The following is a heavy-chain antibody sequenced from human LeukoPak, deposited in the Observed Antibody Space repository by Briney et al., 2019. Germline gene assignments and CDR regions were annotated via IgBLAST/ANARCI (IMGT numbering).Heavy chain of an antibody. CDR2: IYTGGST. D-gene: IGHD3-16*01. V-gene: IGHV3-66*01. Sequence: GFXXXXNYMNWVRQAPGKGLEWVSVIYTGGSTYYADSVKGRFTISRDNSKNTLYLQMNSLRAEDTAVYYCARVYRGDHDYVWGSYLSIDYWGQGTLVTVSS. J-gene: IGHJ4*02. CDR1: GFXXXXNY. CDR3: ARVYRGDHDYVWGSYLSIDY.